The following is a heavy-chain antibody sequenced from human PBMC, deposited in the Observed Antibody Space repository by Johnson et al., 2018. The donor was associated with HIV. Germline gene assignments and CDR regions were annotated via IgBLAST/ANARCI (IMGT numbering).Heavy chain of an antibody. CDR2: TSYDGSNK. D-gene: IGHD2-8*02. CDR3: ARSGLVVLVVYAPDVFDI. V-gene: IGHV3-30*03. CDR1: GFTFSSYG. J-gene: IGHJ3*02. Sequence: QVQLVESGGGVVQPGSSLRLSCAASGFTFSSYGMHWVRQAPGKGLEWVAVTSYDGSNKYYADSVKGRFTISRDNSKNTLYLQMNSLRAEDTAVYYCARSGLVVLVVYAPDVFDIWGQGTMVTVSS.